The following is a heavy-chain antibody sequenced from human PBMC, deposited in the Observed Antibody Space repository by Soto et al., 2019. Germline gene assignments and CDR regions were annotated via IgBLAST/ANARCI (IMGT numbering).Heavy chain of an antibody. J-gene: IGHJ6*02. D-gene: IGHD3-10*01. CDR1: GGSISSGGYY. V-gene: IGHV4-31*03. Sequence: SETLSLTCTVPGGSISSGGYYWSWIRQHPGKGLEWIGYIYYSGSTYYNPSLKSRVTISVDTSKNQFSLKLSSVTAADTAVYYCAREIRGITMVRGVIPIYYYYGMDVWGQGTTVTVSS. CDR2: IYYSGST. CDR3: AREIRGITMVRGVIPIYYYYGMDV.